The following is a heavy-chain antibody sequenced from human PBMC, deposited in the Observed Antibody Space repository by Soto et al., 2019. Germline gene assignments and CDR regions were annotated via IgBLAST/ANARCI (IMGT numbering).Heavy chain of an antibody. D-gene: IGHD4-4*01. Sequence: GGSLRLSCAASGFTFSSYWMSWVRQAPGKGLEWVANIKQDGSEKYYVDSVKGRFTISRDNAKNSLYLQMNSLRAEDTAVYYCARDLEENDYSNYISGYYYGMDVWGQGTTVTVSS. V-gene: IGHV3-7*05. CDR3: ARDLEENDYSNYISGYYYGMDV. J-gene: IGHJ6*02. CDR2: IKQDGSEK. CDR1: GFTFSSYW.